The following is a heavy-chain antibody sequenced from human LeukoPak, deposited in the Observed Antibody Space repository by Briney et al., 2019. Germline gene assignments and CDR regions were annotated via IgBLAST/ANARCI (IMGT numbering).Heavy chain of an antibody. V-gene: IGHV4-59*01. D-gene: IGHD6-19*01. CDR2: VDHTGST. CDR1: DDSITMYY. J-gene: IGHJ4*02. Sequence: SETLSLTCSVSDDSITMYYWTWIRQPPGKGLEWIGYVDHTGSTNFNPSLNGRVSISRDTSKNLFSLRLRSVTAADTAVYYCARERGGPYGWPDYWGQGTLVTVSS. CDR3: ARERGGPYGWPDY.